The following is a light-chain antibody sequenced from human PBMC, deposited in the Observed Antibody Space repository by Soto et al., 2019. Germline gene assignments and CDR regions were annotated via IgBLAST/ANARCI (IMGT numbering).Light chain of an antibody. J-gene: IGKJ4*01. CDR3: EYYGTSIT. V-gene: IGKV3-20*01. CDR1: QGIDNNH. CDR2: GTY. Sequence: EIVLTKSPGTLSLSPGERVTLSCXASQGIDNNHLAWYQQKPGQAPRLLIHGTYNSDPRIPDRFSGSRSGTDFTLTFSRLEPEDFAVYYCEYYGTSITFGGGPKVDIK.